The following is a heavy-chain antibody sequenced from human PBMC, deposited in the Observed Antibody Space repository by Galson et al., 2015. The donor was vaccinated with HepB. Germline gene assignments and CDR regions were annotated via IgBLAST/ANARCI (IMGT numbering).Heavy chain of an antibody. CDR1: GFTFSSYD. CDR2: IGTAGDT. Sequence: LRLSCAASGFTFSSYDMHWVRQATGKGLEWVSAIGTAGDTYYPGSVKGRFTISRENAKNSLYLQMNSLRAGDTAVYYCARGNSDYYDSSGYYLNWFDPWGQGTLVTVSS. CDR3: ARGNSDYYDSSGYYLNWFDP. D-gene: IGHD3-22*01. V-gene: IGHV3-13*01. J-gene: IGHJ5*02.